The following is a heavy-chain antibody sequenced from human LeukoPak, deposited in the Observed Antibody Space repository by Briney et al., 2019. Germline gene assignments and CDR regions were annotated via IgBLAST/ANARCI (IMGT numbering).Heavy chain of an antibody. Sequence: SQTLSLTCTVSGVSFSSGGYYWSWIRQHPGKGLEWIGCIYHSGSTSYNPSLKSRVTISVDTSKNQFSLRLSSVTAADAAVCYCARDRAAGDTVLDYWGQGILVTVSS. J-gene: IGHJ4*02. CDR3: ARDRAAGDTVLDY. V-gene: IGHV4-31*03. CDR1: GVSFSSGGYY. CDR2: IYHSGST. D-gene: IGHD5-18*01.